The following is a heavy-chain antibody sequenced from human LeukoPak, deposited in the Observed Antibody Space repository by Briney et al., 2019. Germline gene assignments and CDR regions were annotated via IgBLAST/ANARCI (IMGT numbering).Heavy chain of an antibody. D-gene: IGHD6-19*01. CDR1: GFTFSTYS. Sequence: GGSLRLSCAASGFTFSTYSMNWVRQVPGKGLEWVSSISSSSSYIYYADSVKGRFTISRDNAKNSLYLQMNSLRAEDTAVYYCARGVAANWFDPWGQGTLVTVSS. CDR3: ARGVAANWFDP. CDR2: ISSSSSYI. J-gene: IGHJ5*02. V-gene: IGHV3-21*01.